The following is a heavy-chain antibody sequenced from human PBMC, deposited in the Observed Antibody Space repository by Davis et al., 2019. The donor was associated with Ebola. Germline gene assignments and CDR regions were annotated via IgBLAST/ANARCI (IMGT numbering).Heavy chain of an antibody. CDR2: IGQDGSEK. Sequence: PGGSLRLSCAASEFIFTNYWMTWVRQAPGKGLEWVANIGQDGSEKHYVDSVKGRFTISRDNGKNSLYLQMNSLRADDTAIYYCARRLSFGTPDAFDIWGQGTMVTVSS. V-gene: IGHV3-7*01. CDR3: ARRLSFGTPDAFDI. D-gene: IGHD5-12*01. J-gene: IGHJ3*02. CDR1: EFIFTNYW.